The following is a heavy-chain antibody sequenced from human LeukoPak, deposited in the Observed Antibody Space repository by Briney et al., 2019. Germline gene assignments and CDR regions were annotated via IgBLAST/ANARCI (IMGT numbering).Heavy chain of an antibody. J-gene: IGHJ6*02. CDR3: AMSGYSGPLDYYYYGMDV. Sequence: SETLSLTCTVSGGPLSSFYWGWIRKPAGKGLEWVGRIFSSGSTNYNPSLKSRVTMSVDTSKNQFSLKLSSVTAADTAVYYCAMSGYSGPLDYYYYGMDVWGQGTTVTVSS. CDR1: GGPLSSFY. V-gene: IGHV4-4*07. D-gene: IGHD3-3*01. CDR2: IFSSGST.